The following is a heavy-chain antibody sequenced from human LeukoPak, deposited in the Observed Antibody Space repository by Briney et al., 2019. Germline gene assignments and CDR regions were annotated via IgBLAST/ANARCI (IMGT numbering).Heavy chain of an antibody. J-gene: IGHJ4*02. V-gene: IGHV1-18*01. CDR1: GYSFTSYG. D-gene: IGHD2-15*01. CDR2: ISGYSGNA. CDR3: ARDFTAATPYSFDY. Sequence: GASVKVSCKASGYSFTSYGITWVRQAPGQGLEWMGWISGYSGNANYAQKVQGRVTMSTDTSTSTAYMELRSLRSDDTAVYYCARDFTAATPYSFDYWGQGTLVTVSS.